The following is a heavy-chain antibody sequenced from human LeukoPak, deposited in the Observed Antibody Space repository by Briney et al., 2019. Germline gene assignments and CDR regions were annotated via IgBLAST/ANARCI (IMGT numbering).Heavy chain of an antibody. J-gene: IGHJ5*02. Sequence: ASVKVSCEASGYTFTSYGISWVRQAPGQGLEWMGWISAYNGNTNYAQKLQGRVTMTTDTSTSTAYMELRSLRSDDTAVYYCARGCSGGSCYENWFDPWGQGTLVTVSS. D-gene: IGHD2-15*01. CDR1: GYTFTSYG. V-gene: IGHV1-18*04. CDR2: ISAYNGNT. CDR3: ARGCSGGSCYENWFDP.